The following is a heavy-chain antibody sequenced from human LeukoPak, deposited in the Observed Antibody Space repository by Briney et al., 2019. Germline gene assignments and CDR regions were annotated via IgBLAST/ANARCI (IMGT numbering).Heavy chain of an antibody. CDR3: AKFQANYYDSSGYGCFDY. CDR2: ISGTGGNT. J-gene: IGHJ4*02. CDR1: GFTFSSYA. V-gene: IGHV3-23*01. D-gene: IGHD3-22*01. Sequence: GGSLRLSCAASGFTFSSYAMSWVRQAPGKGLEWVSTISGTGGNTYYADSVKGRFTISRDNSKNTMYLQMNSLRAEDTAVYYCAKFQANYYDSSGYGCFDYWGQGTLVTVSS.